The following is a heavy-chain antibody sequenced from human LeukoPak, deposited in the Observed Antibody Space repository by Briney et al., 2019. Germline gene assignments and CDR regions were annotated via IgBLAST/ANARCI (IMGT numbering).Heavy chain of an antibody. CDR1: GYTFTSYY. Sequence: ASVKVSCKASGYTFTSYYMHRVRLAPGQGLEWMGWINTNTGNPTYAQGFTGRFVFSLDTSDNTAYLQISSLQAEDTAVYSCASFFCTSALCYYLDYWGQGTLVAVSS. D-gene: IGHD2-8*01. V-gene: IGHV7-4-1*02. CDR3: ASFFCTSALCYYLDY. J-gene: IGHJ4*02. CDR2: INTNTGNP.